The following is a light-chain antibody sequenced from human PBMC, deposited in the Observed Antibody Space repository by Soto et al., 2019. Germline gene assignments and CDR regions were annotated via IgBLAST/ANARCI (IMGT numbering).Light chain of an antibody. V-gene: IGKV1-39*01. J-gene: IGKJ1*01. CDR2: AAS. Sequence: DIQMTQSPSSLSSSVGDRFTITFLASHTISNFVNWYQQKLGRAPRLLIYAASSLQSGVPSRFSGSGSGTDFTLTISSLQPEDFATYYCQQSYNTVWTFGQGTKVDIK. CDR1: HTISNF. CDR3: QQSYNTVWT.